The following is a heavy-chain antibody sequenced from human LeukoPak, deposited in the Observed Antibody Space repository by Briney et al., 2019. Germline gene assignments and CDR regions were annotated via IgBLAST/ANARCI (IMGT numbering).Heavy chain of an antibody. CDR3: ATSQQWLGVYYFDY. D-gene: IGHD6-19*01. CDR1: GFTFSSYW. J-gene: IGHJ4*02. CDR2: ISGSGGTT. Sequence: GGSLRLSCAASGFTFSSYWMSWVRQAPGKGLERVSGISGSGGTTYYADSVKGRFTISRDNSKNTLYLQMNSLRAEDTAVYYCATSQQWLGVYYFDYWGQGTLVTVSS. V-gene: IGHV3-23*01.